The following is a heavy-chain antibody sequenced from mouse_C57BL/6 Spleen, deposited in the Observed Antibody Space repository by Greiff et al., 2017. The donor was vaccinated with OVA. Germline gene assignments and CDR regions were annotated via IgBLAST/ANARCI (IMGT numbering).Heavy chain of an antibody. D-gene: IGHD3-2*02. CDR2: IHPSNGST. J-gene: IGHJ4*01. CDR3: ARLGGSTGLWYAFDY. V-gene: IGHV1-64*01. CDR1: GYTFTSYW. Sequence: VQLQQPGAELVKPGASVKLSCKASGYTFTSYWMHWVKQRPGQGLEWIGMIHPSNGSTNYNEKFKSKATLTVDKSSSTAYMQLSSLTSEDSAVYYCARLGGSTGLWYAFDYWGQGTSVTVSS.